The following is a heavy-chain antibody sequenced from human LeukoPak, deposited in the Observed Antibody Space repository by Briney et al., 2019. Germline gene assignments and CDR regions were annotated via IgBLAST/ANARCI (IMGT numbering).Heavy chain of an antibody. V-gene: IGHV1-18*01. Sequence: VASVKVSCKASGYTFTSYGISWVRQAPGQGLEWMGWISAYNGNTNYAQKLQGRVTMTTDTSTSTAYMELRSLRSDDTAVYYCARDQGAGQNYNWFDPWGQGTLVTVSS. CDR2: ISAYNGNT. J-gene: IGHJ5*02. D-gene: IGHD1-26*01. CDR3: ARDQGAGQNYNWFDP. CDR1: GYTFTSYG.